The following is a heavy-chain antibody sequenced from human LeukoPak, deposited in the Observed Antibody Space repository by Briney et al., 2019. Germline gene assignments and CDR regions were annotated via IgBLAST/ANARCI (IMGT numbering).Heavy chain of an antibody. D-gene: IGHD1-26*01. CDR3: ARDRRIVGATDAFDI. Sequence: SETLSLTCTVSGYSISSGYYWGWIRQPPGKGLEWIGSIYHSGSTYYNPSLKSRVTISVDTSKNQFSLKLSSVTAADTAVYYCARDRRIVGATDAFDIWGQGTMDTVSS. J-gene: IGHJ3*02. V-gene: IGHV4-38-2*02. CDR2: IYHSGST. CDR1: GYSISSGYY.